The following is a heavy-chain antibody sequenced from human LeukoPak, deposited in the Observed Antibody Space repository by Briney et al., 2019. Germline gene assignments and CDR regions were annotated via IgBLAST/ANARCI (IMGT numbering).Heavy chain of an antibody. CDR1: GNTFTNYD. CDR3: ARCTGGDCGGAFDI. V-gene: IGHV1-8*01. Sequence: GASVKVSCKTSGNTFTNYDINRLRQATGQGLEWMGWMNPNTGNADSAQKFQGRVTMTRNISISTAYMELSSLRFEDTAVYYCARCTGGDCGGAFDIWGQGTMVTVSS. J-gene: IGHJ3*02. D-gene: IGHD2-21*02. CDR2: MNPNTGNA.